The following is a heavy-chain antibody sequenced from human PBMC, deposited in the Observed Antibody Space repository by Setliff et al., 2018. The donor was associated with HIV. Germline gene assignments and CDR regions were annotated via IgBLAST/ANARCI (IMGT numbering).Heavy chain of an antibody. J-gene: IGHJ4*02. CDR1: GYSVSSGYY. Sequence: SETLSLTCAVSGYSVSSGYYWGWIRQPPGKGLEWIGSFYHSGSTFYNPSLKSRVTISLDTSKNQFSLKLRSVTAADTAVYYCVSGPLSGYGYYFDPWGQGILVTVSS. V-gene: IGHV4-38-2*01. D-gene: IGHD3-3*01. CDR3: VSGPLSGYGYYFDP. CDR2: FYHSGST.